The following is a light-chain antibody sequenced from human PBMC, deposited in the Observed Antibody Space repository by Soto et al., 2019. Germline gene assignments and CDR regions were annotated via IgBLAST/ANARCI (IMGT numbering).Light chain of an antibody. J-gene: IGKJ3*01. Sequence: EIVLTQSPATLSLSPGERATLSCRASQSVSSYLAWYQQKPGQAPRLLIYDASNRATGIPARFSGSGSGTDLTLTISSLEPVDFAVYYCQQRSNWPPFFGPGTKVDIK. CDR3: QQRSNWPPF. CDR2: DAS. CDR1: QSVSSY. V-gene: IGKV3-11*01.